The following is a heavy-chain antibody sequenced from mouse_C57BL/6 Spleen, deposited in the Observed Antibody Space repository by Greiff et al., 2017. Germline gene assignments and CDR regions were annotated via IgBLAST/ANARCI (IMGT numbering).Heavy chain of an antibody. CDR1: GYSITSGYD. J-gene: IGHJ4*01. V-gene: IGHV3-1*01. D-gene: IGHD1-1*01. CDR2: ISYSGST. Sequence: EVQLVESGPGMVKPSQSLSLTCTVTGYSITSGYDWHWIRHFPGNKLEWMSYISYSGSTNYNPSLKSRISITHDTSKNHFFLKLNSVTTEYTATDYCARASSNYYGSSYGEMDYWGQGTSVTVSS. CDR3: ARASSNYYGSSYGEMDY.